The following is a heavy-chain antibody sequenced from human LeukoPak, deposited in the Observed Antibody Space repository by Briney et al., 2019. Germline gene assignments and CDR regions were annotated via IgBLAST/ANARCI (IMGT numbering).Heavy chain of an antibody. CDR2: IYHSERT. J-gene: IGHJ4*02. V-gene: IGHV4-38-2*02. CDR1: GYPINNGFY. Sequence: PSETLSLTCTVSGYPINNGFYWGWIRQPPGKGLEWIGSIYHSERTHYNPSLKSRVTISVDTSKNQFSLKLSSVTAADTAVYYCARVLPITPYFDYWGQGTLVTVSS. CDR3: ARVLPITPYFDY. D-gene: IGHD1-20*01.